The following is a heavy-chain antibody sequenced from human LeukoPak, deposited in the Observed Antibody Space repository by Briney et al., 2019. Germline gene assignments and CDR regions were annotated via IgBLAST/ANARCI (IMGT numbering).Heavy chain of an antibody. CDR2: ISSSSSYI. D-gene: IGHD3-10*01. J-gene: IGHJ5*02. V-gene: IGHV3-21*01. Sequence: GGSLRLSCAASGFTFSSYSMNWVRQAPGKGLEWVSSISSSSSYIYYADSVKGRFTISRDNAKNSLYPQMNSLRAEDTAVYYCARDKSPLGGRELFFDPWGQGTLVTVSS. CDR3: ARDKSPLGGRELFFDP. CDR1: GFTFSSYS.